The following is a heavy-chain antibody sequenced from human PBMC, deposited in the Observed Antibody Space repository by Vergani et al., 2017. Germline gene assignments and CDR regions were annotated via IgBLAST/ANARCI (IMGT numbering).Heavy chain of an antibody. D-gene: IGHD5-12*01. CDR1: GYTLTELS. Sequence: QVQLVQSGAEVKKPGASVQVSCKVSGYTLTELSMHWVRQAPGKGLEWMGGFDPEDGETIYAQKFQGRVTMNEDTSTDTAYMELSSLISEDTAVYYCATPRLRFSYYYYYGMDFWGQGTMVTVSS. CDR2: FDPEDGET. J-gene: IGHJ6*02. CDR3: ATPRLRFSYYYYYGMDF. V-gene: IGHV1-24*01.